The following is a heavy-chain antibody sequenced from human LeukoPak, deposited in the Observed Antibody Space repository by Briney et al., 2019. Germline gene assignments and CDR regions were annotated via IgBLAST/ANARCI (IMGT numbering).Heavy chain of an antibody. V-gene: IGHV1-69*06. CDR2: IIPIFDTP. D-gene: IGHD3-16*02. Sequence: SVKVSCKVSGGIFGSYAINWVRQAPGQGLEWLGRIIPIFDTPNYAQTFQGRVTISADKSTRTVYMELTSLRSEDTALYYCAKGSRLREAGSYRFWGQGPLVTVSS. CDR1: GGIFGSYA. CDR3: AKGSRLREAGSYRF. J-gene: IGHJ4*02.